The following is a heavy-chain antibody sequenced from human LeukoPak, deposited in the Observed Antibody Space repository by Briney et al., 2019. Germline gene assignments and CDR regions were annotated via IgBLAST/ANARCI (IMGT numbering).Heavy chain of an antibody. CDR2: VYSTGST. Sequence: PSETLSLTCTVSGGSISNNYWSWIRQPAGKGLAWIGHVYSTGSTIYNPSLNSRVTISVDTSKSQFSLKLNSVTTADTAVYYCARGGWLPPDYWGQGTLVTVSS. D-gene: IGHD3-22*01. CDR1: GGSISNNY. CDR3: ARGGWLPPDY. V-gene: IGHV4-4*07. J-gene: IGHJ4*02.